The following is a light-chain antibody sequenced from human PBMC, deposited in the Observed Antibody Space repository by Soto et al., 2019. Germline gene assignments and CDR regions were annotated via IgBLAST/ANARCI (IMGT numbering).Light chain of an antibody. V-gene: IGLV2-14*03. Sequence: QSVLAQPASVSGSPGQSIAISCTGTSSDVGSYNSVSWYQQYPGKAPTLMIHDVSDRPSGVSNRFSGSKSGNTASLTISGLQAEDEADYYCSSFPSSSSYVFGSGTKVTVL. CDR2: DVS. CDR3: SSFPSSSSYV. J-gene: IGLJ1*01. CDR1: SSDVGSYNS.